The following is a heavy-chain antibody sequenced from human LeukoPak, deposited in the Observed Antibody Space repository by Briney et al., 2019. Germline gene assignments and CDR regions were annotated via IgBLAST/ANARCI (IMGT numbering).Heavy chain of an antibody. V-gene: IGHV1-69*05. Sequence: SVKLSRTASGGTFSSYAISWVRQAPGQGLEWMGRIIPIFSTANHAQTVHGRATITKYESTSTAYMELSSLRSEDAAVYYCAREHYSNYGHWFDPWGQGTLVTVSS. CDR1: GGTFSSYA. D-gene: IGHD4-11*01. CDR3: AREHYSNYGHWFDP. J-gene: IGHJ5*02. CDR2: IIPIFSTA.